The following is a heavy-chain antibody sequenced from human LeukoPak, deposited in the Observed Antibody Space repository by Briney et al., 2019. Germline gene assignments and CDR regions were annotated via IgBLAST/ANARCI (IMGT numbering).Heavy chain of an antibody. CDR2: VKTKADGGTK. V-gene: IGHV3-15*01. CDR3: STRARFDP. J-gene: IGHJ5*02. CDR1: GFTFSNAX. Sequence: GGSLRLSCAASGFTFSNAXXXXXXXAXXXXXXXVGHVKTKADGGTKXYXAPXKGRXXXSRDDSKNTLYLQMNSLKTEDTAVYYCSTRARFDPWGQGTLVTVSS.